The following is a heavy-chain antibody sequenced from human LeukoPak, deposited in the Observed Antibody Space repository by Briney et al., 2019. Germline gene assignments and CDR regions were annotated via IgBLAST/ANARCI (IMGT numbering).Heavy chain of an antibody. Sequence: GGSLRLSCAASGFTFSSYWMHWVRQAPGKGLVWVSRINSDGSSTSYADSVKGRFIISRDNAKNSLYLQMNSLRADDTALYYCVRSPRYYDSRLYYFDYWGQGTLVTVSS. CDR3: VRSPRYYDSRLYYFDY. D-gene: IGHD3-22*01. CDR2: INSDGSST. V-gene: IGHV3-74*01. CDR1: GFTFSSYW. J-gene: IGHJ4*02.